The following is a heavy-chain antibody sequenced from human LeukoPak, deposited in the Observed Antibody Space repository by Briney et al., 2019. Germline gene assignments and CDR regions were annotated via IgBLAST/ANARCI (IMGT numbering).Heavy chain of an antibody. CDR3: ARDPVYYYGSGSHWYMDV. J-gene: IGHJ6*03. V-gene: IGHV4-4*07. Sequence: SETLSLTCAVYGGSFSSYYWSWIRQPAGKGLEWIGRIYTSGSTNYNPSLKSRVTMSVDTSKNQFSLKLSSVTAADTAVYYCARDPVYYYGSGSHWYMDVWGKGTTVTISS. D-gene: IGHD3-10*01. CDR1: GGSFSSYY. CDR2: IYTSGST.